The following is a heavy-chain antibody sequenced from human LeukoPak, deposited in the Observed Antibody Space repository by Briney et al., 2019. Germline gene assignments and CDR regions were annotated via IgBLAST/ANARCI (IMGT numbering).Heavy chain of an antibody. J-gene: IGHJ4*02. V-gene: IGHV4-38-2*02. D-gene: IGHD3-3*01. CDR3: AREATDYDFWSGYPKADY. CDR1: GYSISSGYY. CDR2: IYHSGST. Sequence: ETLSLTCTVSGYSISSGYYWGWIRQPPGKGLEWIGSIYHSGSTYYNPSLKSRVTISVDTSKNQFSLKLSSVTAADTAVYYFAREATDYDFWSGYPKADYWGQGTLVTVSS.